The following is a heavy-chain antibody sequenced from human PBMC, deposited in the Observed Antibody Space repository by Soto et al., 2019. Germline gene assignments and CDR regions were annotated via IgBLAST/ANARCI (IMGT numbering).Heavy chain of an antibody. Sequence: SGPTLVNPTQTLTLTCTFSGFSLSTSGMCVSWIRQPPGKALEWLALIDWDDDKYYSTSLKTRLTISKDTSKNQVVLTMTNMDPVDTATYYCARILDSSSWYKLEYYFDYWGKGTLVTV. CDR3: ARILDSSSWYKLEYYFDY. V-gene: IGHV2-70*01. CDR2: IDWDDDK. D-gene: IGHD6-13*01. J-gene: IGHJ4*02. CDR1: GFSLSTSGMC.